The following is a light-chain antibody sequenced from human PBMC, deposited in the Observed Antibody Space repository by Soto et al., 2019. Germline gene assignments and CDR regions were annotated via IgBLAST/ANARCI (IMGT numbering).Light chain of an antibody. J-gene: IGKJ5*01. CDR2: DAS. CDR1: KSVSSY. V-gene: IGKV3-11*01. Sequence: EIVLTQSPATLSLSPGERATLSCRASKSVSSYLAWYEQKPGQAPRLLIYDASNRATGIPARFSGSGSGTDFTLTISSLEPEDCAVYYCQQRSNWLITFGQGTRLEIK. CDR3: QQRSNWLIT.